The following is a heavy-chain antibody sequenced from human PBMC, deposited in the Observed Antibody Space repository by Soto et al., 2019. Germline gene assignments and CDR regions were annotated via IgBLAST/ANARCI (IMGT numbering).Heavy chain of an antibody. CDR3: ARCIQGDYYYGMDV. CDR1: GYTFYSHS. Sequence: ASVKVSCTASGYTFYSHSIIWVRQAPGQGLEWMGRINADYGNTQYAQKFRGRVTMTTDTSTTTVYMELTNLRSDDTAVYYCARCIQGDYYYGMDVWGQGTTVTVSS. V-gene: IGHV1-18*01. J-gene: IGHJ6*02. CDR2: INADYGNT. D-gene: IGHD5-18*01.